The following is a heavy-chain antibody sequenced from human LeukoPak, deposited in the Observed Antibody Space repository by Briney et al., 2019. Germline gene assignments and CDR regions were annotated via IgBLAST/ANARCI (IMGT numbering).Heavy chain of an antibody. V-gene: IGHV3-30*03. J-gene: IGHJ4*02. CDR3: ATVGRYSRGDY. Sequence: GGSLRLSFAASGFSFSSYGIHWVRQAPGKGLEWVAAISDDGSNKYYGDSVKGRFTISRDNSKNTLYLQMNSLRGEDTAVYYCATVGRYSRGDYWGQGTLVTVSS. CDR2: ISDDGSNK. D-gene: IGHD5-18*01. CDR1: GFSFSSYG.